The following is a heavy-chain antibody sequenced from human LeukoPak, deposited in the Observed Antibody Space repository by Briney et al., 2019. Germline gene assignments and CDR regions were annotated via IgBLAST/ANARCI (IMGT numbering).Heavy chain of an antibody. CDR2: ISGSGGST. J-gene: IGHJ4*02. V-gene: IGHV3-23*01. Sequence: GGSLRLSCAASGFTFSSYAMSWVRQAPGEGLEWVSAISGSGGSTYYADSVKGRFTISRDNSKNTLYLQMNSLRAEDTAVYYCAKDKYGRRQLGYCSSTSCYTVLNYFDYWGQGTLVTVSS. CDR1: GFTFSSYA. D-gene: IGHD2-2*02. CDR3: AKDKYGRRQLGYCSSTSCYTVLNYFDY.